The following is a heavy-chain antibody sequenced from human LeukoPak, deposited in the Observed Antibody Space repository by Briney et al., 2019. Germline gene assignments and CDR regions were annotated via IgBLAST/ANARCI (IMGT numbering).Heavy chain of an antibody. V-gene: IGHV3-72*01. CDR3: ARGGVVATTIFDY. J-gene: IGHJ4*02. D-gene: IGHD5-12*01. Sequence: PGGALRLSCVASGFTFNYHYMDWVRQAPGKGLEWVGRTRNKANIYTTEYDESVKGRFTIPIDDSKNSVSLQMNSMKTEDTAVYYCARGGVVATTIFDYWGQGILVIVSS. CDR2: TRNKANIYTT. CDR1: GFTFNYHY.